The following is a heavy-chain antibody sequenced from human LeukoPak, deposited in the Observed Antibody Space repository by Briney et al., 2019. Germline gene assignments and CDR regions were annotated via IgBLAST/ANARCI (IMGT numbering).Heavy chain of an antibody. D-gene: IGHD1-1*01. Sequence: AGGSLRLSCAASGFTFSSYWMSWVRQAPGKGLEWVANIKQDGSEKYYVDSVKGRFTISRDNAKNSLYLQMNSLRAEDTAVYYCAKDPSGTTSWGPDAFDIWGQGTMVTVSS. V-gene: IGHV3-7*01. CDR1: GFTFSSYW. CDR3: AKDPSGTTSWGPDAFDI. J-gene: IGHJ3*02. CDR2: IKQDGSEK.